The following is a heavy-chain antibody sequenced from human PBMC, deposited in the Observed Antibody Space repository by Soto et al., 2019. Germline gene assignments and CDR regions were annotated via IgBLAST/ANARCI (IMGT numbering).Heavy chain of an antibody. J-gene: IGHJ4*02. CDR3: ARCDSQYYYDSSCPRISFDY. CDR1: GFTFSSYG. V-gene: IGHV3-33*01. Sequence: QVQLVESGGGVVQPGRSLRLSCAASGFTFSSYGMHWVRQAPGKGLEWVAVIWYDGSNKYYADSVKGRFTISRDNSKNKLYLQMNSLRAEDTAVYYCARCDSQYYYDSSCPRISFDYWGQGTLVTVSS. CDR2: IWYDGSNK. D-gene: IGHD3-22*01.